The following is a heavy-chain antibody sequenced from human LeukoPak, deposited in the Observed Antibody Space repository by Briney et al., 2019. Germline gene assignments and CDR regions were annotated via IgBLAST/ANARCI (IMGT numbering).Heavy chain of an antibody. J-gene: IGHJ4*02. V-gene: IGHV1-2*02. Sequence: ASVKVSCKASGYTFTGYYMHWVRQAPGQGLEWMGWINPNSGGTNYAQKFQGRVTMTRDTSISTAYMELSKLTSDYTAVYYCARDNLGYCTNGVCYTGDFDYWGQGTLVTVSS. D-gene: IGHD2-8*01. CDR1: GYTFTGYY. CDR2: INPNSGGT. CDR3: ARDNLGYCTNGVCYTGDFDY.